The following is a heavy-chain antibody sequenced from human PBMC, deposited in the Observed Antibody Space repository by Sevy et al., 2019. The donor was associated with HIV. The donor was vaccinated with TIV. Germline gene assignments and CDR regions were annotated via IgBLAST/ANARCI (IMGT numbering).Heavy chain of an antibody. V-gene: IGHV3-23*01. CDR3: ANDQGDYIWGTYRH. J-gene: IGHJ4*02. D-gene: IGHD3-16*02. Sequence: GGSLRLSCAASAFTFKNYAMTWVRQAPGKGLQWISSISGSGGDTKYADSVKGRFTISRDNSKNTLYLQMNGLRAEDTDVYYCANDQGDYIWGTYRHRGQGTLVTVSS. CDR2: ISGSGGDT. CDR1: AFTFKNYA.